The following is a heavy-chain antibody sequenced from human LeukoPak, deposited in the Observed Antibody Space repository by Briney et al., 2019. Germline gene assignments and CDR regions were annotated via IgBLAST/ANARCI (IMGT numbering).Heavy chain of an antibody. CDR1: GGSIRSYY. CDR2: IYSSGST. CDR3: ARALNFDY. Sequence: PSETLSLTSTVSGGSIRSYYWSWIRQPPGKGLDWIGYIYSSGSTNYNPSLRSRVTISVDTSKNQFSLKLRSVTAADTAVYYCARALNFDYWGQGTLVTVSS. J-gene: IGHJ4*02. V-gene: IGHV4-59*01.